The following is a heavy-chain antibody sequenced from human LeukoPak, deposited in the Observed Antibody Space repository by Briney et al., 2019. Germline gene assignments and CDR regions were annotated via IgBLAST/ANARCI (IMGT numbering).Heavy chain of an antibody. CDR2: IYPGESDI. CDR3: AILHPRGANWFDP. D-gene: IGHD1-26*01. Sequence: GESLKISCQGSGYTFTKYWIGWVRQMPGKGLEWMGIIYPGESDIRYSPSFQGQVTISADKSISTAYLQWSSLKASDTAMYYCAILHPRGANWFDPWGQGTLVTVSS. V-gene: IGHV5-51*01. J-gene: IGHJ5*02. CDR1: GYTFTKYW.